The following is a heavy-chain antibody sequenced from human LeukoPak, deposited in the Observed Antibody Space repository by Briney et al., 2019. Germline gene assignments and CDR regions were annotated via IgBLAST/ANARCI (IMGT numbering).Heavy chain of an antibody. CDR3: ARGSGSHYIY. D-gene: IGHD1-26*01. J-gene: IGHJ4*02. V-gene: IGHV3-7*01. CDR1: GFTVSSNY. Sequence: PGGSLRLSCAASGFTVSSNYMSWVRQAPGKGLEWVANIKQDGSEKYYEDSVKGRFTISRDNAKNSLYLQMNSLRAEDTAVYYCARGSGSHYIYWGQGTLVTVSS. CDR2: IKQDGSEK.